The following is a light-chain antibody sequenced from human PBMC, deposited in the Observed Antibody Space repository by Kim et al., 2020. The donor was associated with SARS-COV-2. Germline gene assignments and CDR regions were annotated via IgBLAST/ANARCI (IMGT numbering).Light chain of an antibody. V-gene: IGKV3-15*01. Sequence: EIVMPQSPATLSVSPGERATLSCRASQTVGSNLAWCQQKPGQAPRLLNSGASTRATDIPARCSGSGSGTEFTLTISSLQSEDFAIYYCQQYDNWTSTFGQGTKLEI. CDR3: QQYDNWTST. J-gene: IGKJ2*01. CDR2: GAS. CDR1: QTVGSN.